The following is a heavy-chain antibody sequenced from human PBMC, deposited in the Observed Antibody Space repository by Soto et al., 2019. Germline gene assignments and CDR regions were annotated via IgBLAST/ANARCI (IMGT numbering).Heavy chain of an antibody. Sequence: GASVKVSCKASGYTFTGYAMHWVRQAPGQRLEWMGWINAGNGNTKYSQKFQGRVTITRDTSASTAYMELSSLESEDTAVYYCARGQRGVVVATAALPSPLDYWGQGTLVTVSS. V-gene: IGHV1-3*01. CDR3: ARGQRGVVVATAALPSPLDY. CDR1: GYTFTGYA. J-gene: IGHJ4*02. D-gene: IGHD2-2*01. CDR2: INAGNGNT.